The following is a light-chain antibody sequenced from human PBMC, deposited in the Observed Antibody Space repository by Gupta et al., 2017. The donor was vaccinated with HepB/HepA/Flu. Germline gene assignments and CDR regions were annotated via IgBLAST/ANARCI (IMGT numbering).Light chain of an antibody. V-gene: IGKV1-5*03. J-gene: IGKJ2*01. CDR2: KAS. CDR3: QQYNSYPGT. Sequence: DIQMTQSPSTLSASVGDRVTITCRASQSISSWLDWYQQKPGKAPKLLIYKASSLESGVPSRFSGSGSGTEFTLTISSLQPDDFAAYYCQQYNSYPGTFGQGTXLEIK. CDR1: QSISSW.